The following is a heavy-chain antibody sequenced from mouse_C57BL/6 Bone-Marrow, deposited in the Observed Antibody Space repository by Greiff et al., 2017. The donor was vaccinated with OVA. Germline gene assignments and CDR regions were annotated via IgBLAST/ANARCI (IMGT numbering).Heavy chain of an antibody. Sequence: VKLQESGAELTKPGASVKLSCKASGYTFTSYWMHWVKQRPGQGLEWIGYLNPSSGYTKYNQKFKDKATLTADKSSSTAYMQMSRLTYEDSAVYYCARSYRPDYWGQGTTLTVSS. CDR3: ARSYRPDY. CDR1: GYTFTSYW. J-gene: IGHJ2*01. CDR2: LNPSSGYT. V-gene: IGHV1-7*01.